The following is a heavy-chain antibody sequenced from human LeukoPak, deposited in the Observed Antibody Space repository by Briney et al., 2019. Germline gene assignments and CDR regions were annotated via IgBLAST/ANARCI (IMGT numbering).Heavy chain of an antibody. CDR1: GFSFTAYA. V-gene: IGHV3-30*02. D-gene: IGHD6-25*01. Sequence: GGSLRLSCAASGFSFTAYAMYWVRQAPGKGPEWVALIRYDGINKYYGDSVKGRFTISRDNSKNMLYLQMNSLRAEDTAVYYCVKTDSGWYCDYWGQGARVTVSS. CDR3: VKTDSGWYCDY. CDR2: IRYDGINK. J-gene: IGHJ4*02.